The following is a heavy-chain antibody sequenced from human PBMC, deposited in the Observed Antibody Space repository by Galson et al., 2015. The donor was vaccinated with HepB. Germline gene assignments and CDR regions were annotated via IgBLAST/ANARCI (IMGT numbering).Heavy chain of an antibody. CDR3: ARGRGYNWNDVFQYYYYYGMDV. J-gene: IGHJ6*02. CDR2: IYTGGRT. Sequence: SLRLSCAASGFTVSSNYMCWVRQAPGKGLEWVSLIYTGGRTYYADSVKGRFTISRDNSKNTLYLQMNSLRAEDTAVYYCARGRGYNWNDVFQYYYYYGMDVWGQGTTITVSS. CDR1: GFTVSSNY. V-gene: IGHV3-53*01. D-gene: IGHD1-20*01.